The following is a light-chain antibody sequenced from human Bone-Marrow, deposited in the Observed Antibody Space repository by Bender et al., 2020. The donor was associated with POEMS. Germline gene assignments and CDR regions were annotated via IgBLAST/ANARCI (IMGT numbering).Light chain of an antibody. V-gene: IGLV2-14*03. Sequence: QSALTQPASVSGSPGQSITISCTGTSSDVGGYDCVSWYQQHPGKAPKLLIYDVTSRPSGVPPRFSGSKSGNTASLSISGLQAEDEADYYCTSYTPSGTLYIFGTGTKVTVL. CDR3: TSYTPSGTLYI. CDR1: SSDVGGYDC. CDR2: DVT. J-gene: IGLJ1*01.